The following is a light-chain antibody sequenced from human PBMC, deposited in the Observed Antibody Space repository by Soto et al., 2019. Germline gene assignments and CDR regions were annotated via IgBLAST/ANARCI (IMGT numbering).Light chain of an antibody. CDR3: QQYYSFPYT. J-gene: IGKJ2*01. CDR1: QNVLYSSKNRNY. CDR2: WAS. V-gene: IGKV4-1*01. Sequence: DIVMTQSPDSLAVSLVERASINCKSSQNVLYSSKNRNYLAWYQQKPGQPPKLLIYWASSRESGVPDRFSGSGSGTDFTLTISSLQAEDVALYYCQQYYSFPYTFGQGTKVDIK.